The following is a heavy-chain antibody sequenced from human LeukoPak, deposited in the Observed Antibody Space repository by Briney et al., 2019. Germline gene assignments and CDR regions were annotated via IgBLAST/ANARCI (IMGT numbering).Heavy chain of an antibody. V-gene: IGHV3-49*03. CDR3: TRVPNSSSWYGVFDY. D-gene: IGHD6-13*01. Sequence: GGSLRLSCTASGSTFGDYAMSWFRQAPGKGLEWVGFIRSKAYGGTTEYAASVKGRFTISRDDSKSIAYLQMNSLKTEDTAVYYCTRVPNSSSWYGVFDYWGQGTLVTVSS. J-gene: IGHJ4*02. CDR1: GSTFGDYA. CDR2: IRSKAYGGTT.